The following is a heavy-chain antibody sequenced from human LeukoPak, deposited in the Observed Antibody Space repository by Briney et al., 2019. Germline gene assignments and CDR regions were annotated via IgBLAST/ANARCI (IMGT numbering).Heavy chain of an antibody. CDR2: INSGGSGT. CDR1: GFAFSSNW. D-gene: IGHD6-13*01. V-gene: IGHV3-74*01. CDR3: ARSLPYGTTWYGRSDF. Sequence: GGSLRLSCAASGFAFSSNWMHWVRQTPGKGLVWVSRINSGGSGTSYADSVEGRFTISRDNAMNSLYLQMNSLRAEDTAIYYCARSLPYGTTWYGRSDFWGQGTLVTVSS. J-gene: IGHJ4*02.